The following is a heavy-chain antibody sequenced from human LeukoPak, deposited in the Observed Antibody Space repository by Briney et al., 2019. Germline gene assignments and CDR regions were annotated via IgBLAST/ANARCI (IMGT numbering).Heavy chain of an antibody. CDR2: MSGSAGST. J-gene: IGHJ4*02. CDR3: AKDGERFLEWLPPLGY. D-gene: IGHD3-3*01. V-gene: IGHV3-23*01. Sequence: PGGSLRLSCAVSGFTISSYAMSWVRQAPGKGLEWVSAMSGSAGSTYYADSVKGRITISRDNSKNMLYLEMNSLRAEDTAVYYCAKDGERFLEWLPPLGYWGQGTLVTVSS. CDR1: GFTISSYA.